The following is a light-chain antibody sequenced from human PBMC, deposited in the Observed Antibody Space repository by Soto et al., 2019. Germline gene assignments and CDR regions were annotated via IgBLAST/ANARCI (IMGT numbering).Light chain of an antibody. Sequence: DIVMTQSPESLAVSLGERATINCKSSQSVLHTSNNKNYLAWYQQKPGQPPKLLIYWASTRESGVPDRFSGSGSVTDFTLTISSLQAEDVAVYYCQQYYDTPYTFGQGTRLEI. CDR3: QQYYDTPYT. CDR1: QSVLHTSNNKNY. J-gene: IGKJ2*01. V-gene: IGKV4-1*01. CDR2: WAS.